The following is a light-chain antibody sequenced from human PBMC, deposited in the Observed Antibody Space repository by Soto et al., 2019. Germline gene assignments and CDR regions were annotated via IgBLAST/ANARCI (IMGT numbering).Light chain of an antibody. CDR3: QDSSSRT. J-gene: IGKJ3*01. CDR1: QNINNF. CDR2: AAS. V-gene: IGKV1-39*01. Sequence: DTQMSQSPSSLSASVGDKITITCRASQNINNFLNWYHQKPGRTPKLLVFAASTLQSGVPSRFSGSGSGTDFTLTISSMQPEDFANYYCQDSSSRTFGPGTRVDLK.